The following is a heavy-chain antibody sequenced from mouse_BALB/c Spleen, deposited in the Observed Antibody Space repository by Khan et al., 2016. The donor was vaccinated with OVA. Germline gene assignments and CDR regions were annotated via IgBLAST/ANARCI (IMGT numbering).Heavy chain of an antibody. Sequence: VQLQESGAELARPGASVKMSCKASGYTFTSYTIHWIKERPGQGLEWIGYINPSNGYTNYNQRFKDKATLTTDKSSTTAYLQLSSLTSDDSAVYNCVRDGAYHRNDRWFAYWGQGTLVTVSA. CDR2: INPSNGYT. D-gene: IGHD2-14*01. CDR3: VRDGAYHRNDRWFAY. V-gene: IGHV1-4*01. J-gene: IGHJ3*01. CDR1: GYTFTSYT.